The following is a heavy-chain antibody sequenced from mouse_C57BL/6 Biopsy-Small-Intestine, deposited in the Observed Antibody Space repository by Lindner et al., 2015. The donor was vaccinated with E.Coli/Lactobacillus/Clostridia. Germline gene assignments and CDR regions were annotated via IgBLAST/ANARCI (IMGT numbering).Heavy chain of an antibody. CDR2: IYPGGGYT. CDR3: ARSSYDYFDY. Sequence: VQLQESGAELVRPGTSVKMSCKASGYTFTNYWIGWAKQRPGHGLEWIGDIYPGGGYTNYNEKFKGKATLTADKSSSTAYIQFSSLTSEDSAIYYCARSSYDYFDYWGQGTTLTVSS. V-gene: IGHV1-63*01. J-gene: IGHJ2*01. CDR1: GYTFTNYW. D-gene: IGHD1-1*01.